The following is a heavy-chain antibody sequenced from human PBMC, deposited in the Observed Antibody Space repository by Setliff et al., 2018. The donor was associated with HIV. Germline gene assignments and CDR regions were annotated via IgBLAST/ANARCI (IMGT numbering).Heavy chain of an antibody. CDR1: GYTFTGYY. CDR3: ARVSSQFSEWQKDYFEY. CDR2: INPNSGGT. D-gene: IGHD3-3*01. Sequence: GASVKVSCKASGYTFTGYYMHWVRQAPGQGLEWMGWINPNSGGTNYAQKFQGRVTMTRDTSISTAYMGLSRLRSDDTAVSYCARVSSQFSEWQKDYFEYWGQGSLVTVSS. V-gene: IGHV1-2*02. J-gene: IGHJ4*02.